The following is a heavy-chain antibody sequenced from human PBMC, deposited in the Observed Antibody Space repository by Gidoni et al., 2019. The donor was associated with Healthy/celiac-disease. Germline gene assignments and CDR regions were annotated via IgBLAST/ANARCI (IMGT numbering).Heavy chain of an antibody. CDR3: ARHGVVVPAAPFDY. CDR2: ISSSSSTI. D-gene: IGHD2-2*01. Sequence: EVQLVESGGGLVQPGGSLRLSCEASGFTFSSYSMNWVRQAPGKGLEWFSYISSSSSTIYYADSVKGRFTISRDNAKNSLYLQMNSLRAEDTAVYYCARHGVVVPAAPFDYWGQGTLVTVSS. CDR1: GFTFSSYS. V-gene: IGHV3-48*04. J-gene: IGHJ4*02.